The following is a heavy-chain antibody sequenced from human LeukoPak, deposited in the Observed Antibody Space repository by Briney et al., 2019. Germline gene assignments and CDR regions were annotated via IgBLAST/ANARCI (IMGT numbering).Heavy chain of an antibody. CDR3: ATGQYYYDSSGQENFDY. D-gene: IGHD3-22*01. CDR1: GYTFTSYG. Sequence: EASVKVSCKASGYTFTSYGISWVRQATGQGLEWMGWISAYNGNTNYAQKPQGRVTMTTDTSTSTAYMELRSLRSDDTAVYYCATGQYYYDSSGQENFDYWGQGTLVTVSS. CDR2: ISAYNGNT. V-gene: IGHV1-18*01. J-gene: IGHJ4*02.